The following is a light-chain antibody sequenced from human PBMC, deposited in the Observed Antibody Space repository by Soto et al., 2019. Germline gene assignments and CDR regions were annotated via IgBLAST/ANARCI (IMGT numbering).Light chain of an antibody. J-gene: IGKJ1*01. V-gene: IGKV3-20*01. CDR2: GAS. CDR3: QQYGSSPPT. Sequence: EIVLTQSPGTLSLSPGERATLSCWASQSVKNNYLAWYQQKPGQAPRLLIYGASSRATGIPDRFSGSGSGTDFTLTISRLEPEDFAVYYCQQYGSSPPTFGQGTKVDIK. CDR1: QSVKNNY.